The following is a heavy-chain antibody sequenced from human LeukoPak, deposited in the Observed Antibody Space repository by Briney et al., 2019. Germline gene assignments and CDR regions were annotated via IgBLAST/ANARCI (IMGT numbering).Heavy chain of an antibody. D-gene: IGHD3-22*01. CDR1: GYTFTSYD. CDR3: ARDAGSMIVVVIDY. CDR2: INPNSGGT. J-gene: IGHJ4*02. V-gene: IGHV1-2*06. Sequence: ASVKVSCKASGYTFTSYDINWVRQATGQGLEWMGRINPNSGGTNYAQKFQGRVTMTRDTSISTAYMELSRLRSDDTAVYYCARDAGSMIVVVIDYWGQGTLVTVSS.